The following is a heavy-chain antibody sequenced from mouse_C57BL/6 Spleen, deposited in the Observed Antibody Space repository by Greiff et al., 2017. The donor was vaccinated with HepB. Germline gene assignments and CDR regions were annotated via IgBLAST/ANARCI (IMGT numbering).Heavy chain of an antibody. J-gene: IGHJ4*01. V-gene: IGHV1-69*01. CDR1: GYTFTSYW. D-gene: IGHD2-2*01. Sequence: VQLQQPGAELVMPGASVKLSCKASGYTFTSYWMHWVKQRPGQGLEWIGEIDPSDSYTNYNQKFKGKSTLTVDKSSSTAYMQLSSLTSEDSAVYYCARTSYGYAYAMDYWGQGTSVTVSS. CDR2: IDPSDSYT. CDR3: ARTSYGYAYAMDY.